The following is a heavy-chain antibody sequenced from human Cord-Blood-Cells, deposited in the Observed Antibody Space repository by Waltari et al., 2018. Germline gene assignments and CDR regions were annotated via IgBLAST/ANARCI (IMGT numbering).Heavy chain of an antibody. Sequence: QVQLQQWGAGLLKPSETLSLTCAVYGGSFSGYYWSWIRQPPGKGLEWIGEINHSGSTNYNPSLKSRVTISVDTSKNQFSLELSSVTAADTAVYYCARSRVVAATDNWFDPWGQGTLVTVSS. CDR3: ARSRVVAATDNWFDP. CDR2: INHSGST. CDR1: GGSFSGYY. J-gene: IGHJ5*02. D-gene: IGHD2-15*01. V-gene: IGHV4-34*01.